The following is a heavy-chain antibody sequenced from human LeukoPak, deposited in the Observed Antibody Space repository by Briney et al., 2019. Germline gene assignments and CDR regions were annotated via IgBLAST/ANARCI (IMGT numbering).Heavy chain of an antibody. Sequence: GASVKVSCKASGGTFSSYAISWVRQAPGQGLEWMGGIIPIFGTANYAQKFQGRVAITADESTSTAYMELSSLRSEDTAVYYCARGPRYEFDYWGQGTLVTVSS. CDR1: GGTFSSYA. CDR3: ARGPRYEFDY. CDR2: IIPIFGTA. J-gene: IGHJ4*02. D-gene: IGHD1-1*01. V-gene: IGHV1-69*13.